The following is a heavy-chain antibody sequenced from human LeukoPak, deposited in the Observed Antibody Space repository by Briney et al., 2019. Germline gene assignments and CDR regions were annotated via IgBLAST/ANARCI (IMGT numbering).Heavy chain of an antibody. CDR1: GFNVSNSY. V-gene: IGHV3-53*01. J-gene: IGHJ4*02. Sequence: PGGSLRLSCAASGFNVSNSYISWVRQAPGKGLEWVSVIYSGGSTKYADSVKARFTISRDNSKNTVYLQMNSLRADDTAAYYCARATLDNWGQGTLVTVSS. CDR3: ARATLDN. CDR2: IYSGGST.